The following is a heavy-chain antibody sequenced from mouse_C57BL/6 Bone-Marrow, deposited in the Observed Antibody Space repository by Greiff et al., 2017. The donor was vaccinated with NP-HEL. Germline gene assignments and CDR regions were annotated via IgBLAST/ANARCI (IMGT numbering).Heavy chain of an antibody. CDR3: AREVSLITTVVPYY. Sequence: VQLQQPGAELVKPGASVKMSCKASGYTFTSYWITWVKQRPGQGLEWIGDIYPGSGSTNYNEKFKSKATLTVDTSSSTAYMQLSSLTSEDSAVYYCAREVSLITTVVPYYWDQGTSVTVSS. V-gene: IGHV1-55*01. J-gene: IGHJ4*01. CDR1: GYTFTSYW. CDR2: IYPGSGST. D-gene: IGHD1-1*01.